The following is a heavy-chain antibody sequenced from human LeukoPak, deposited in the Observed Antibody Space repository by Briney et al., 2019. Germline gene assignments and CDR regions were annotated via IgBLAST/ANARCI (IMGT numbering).Heavy chain of an antibody. D-gene: IGHD3-22*01. CDR3: ARYYYDSSGYDYYFDY. Sequence: SQTLSLTCTVSGGSVSSGTYYWSWIRQPAGKGLEWIGRIYTSGDTNYNPSLKSRVTISIDTSKNQFSLRLSSVTAADTAVYYCARYYYDSSGYDYYFDYWGQGTLVTVSS. J-gene: IGHJ4*02. CDR2: IYTSGDT. V-gene: IGHV4-61*02. CDR1: GGSVSSGTYY.